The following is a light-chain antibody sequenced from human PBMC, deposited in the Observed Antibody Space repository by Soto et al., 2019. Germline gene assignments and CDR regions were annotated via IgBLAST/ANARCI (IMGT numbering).Light chain of an antibody. J-gene: IGKJ1*01. CDR3: QQYSSSPRT. V-gene: IGKV3-20*01. Sequence: EVVLTQSPGTLALSPGDRATLSCRASQTVRSTSLAWYQQKPGQAPRLVIFDASSRATGIPDRFSGSGSGTDFTLTISRLEPEDFAVYYCQQYSSSPRTFGQGTKVEIK. CDR1: QTVRSTS. CDR2: DAS.